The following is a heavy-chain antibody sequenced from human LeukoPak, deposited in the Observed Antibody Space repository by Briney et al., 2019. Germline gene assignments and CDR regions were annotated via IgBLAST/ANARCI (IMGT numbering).Heavy chain of an antibody. Sequence: PSETLSLTCTVSGGSLSSYYWNWIRQPSGMGLEWLGYIYYSGGTTYNHSLKSRVTISADTSKNQFSLKLSSVNAAVTAVYYCARLVYCGGDCYTNDHWGQGTLVTVSS. CDR2: IYYSGGT. V-gene: IGHV4-59*08. CDR3: ARLVYCGGDCYTNDH. CDR1: GGSLSSYY. J-gene: IGHJ4*02. D-gene: IGHD2-21*02.